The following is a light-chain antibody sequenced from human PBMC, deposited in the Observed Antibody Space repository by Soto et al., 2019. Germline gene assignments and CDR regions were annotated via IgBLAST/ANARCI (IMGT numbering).Light chain of an antibody. CDR1: QILSSNY. CDR3: QQYGGSPSIT. J-gene: IGKJ5*01. Sequence: EIVLTQSPGTLSLSPGEGATLSCRASQILSSNYLAWYQQKPGRAPRLLIYGESRRATGIPDRFSGSGSGTDFTLAIRRLEPEDSAVYYCQQYGGSPSITLGQGTRLEIK. CDR2: GES. V-gene: IGKV3-20*01.